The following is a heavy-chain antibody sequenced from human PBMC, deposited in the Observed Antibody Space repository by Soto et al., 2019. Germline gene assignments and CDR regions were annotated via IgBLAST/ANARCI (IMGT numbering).Heavy chain of an antibody. CDR2: IIPILGIA. CDR1: GGTFSSYT. Sequence: QVQLVQSGAEVKKPGSSVKVSCKASGGTFSSYTISWVRQAPGQGLEWMGRIIPILGIANYAQKFQGRVTXTXXKSTSTAYMALSSMRPEDTAVYYWARGGPTGGIGYWGQGTLVTVSS. D-gene: IGHD2-8*02. J-gene: IGHJ4*02. CDR3: ARGGPTGGIGY. V-gene: IGHV1-69*02.